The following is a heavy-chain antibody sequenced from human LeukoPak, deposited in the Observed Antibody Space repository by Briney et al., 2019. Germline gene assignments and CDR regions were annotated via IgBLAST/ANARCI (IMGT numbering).Heavy chain of an antibody. CDR2: IYYSGST. Sequence: SETLSLTCTVSGGSISSYYWSWIRQPPGKGLEWIGYIYYSGSTNYNPSLKSRVTISVDTSKNQFSLKLSSVTAADTAVYYCARAYDFWSGYPYYFDYWGQGTPVTVSS. CDR1: GGSISSYY. J-gene: IGHJ4*02. D-gene: IGHD3-3*01. CDR3: ARAYDFWSGYPYYFDY. V-gene: IGHV4-59*01.